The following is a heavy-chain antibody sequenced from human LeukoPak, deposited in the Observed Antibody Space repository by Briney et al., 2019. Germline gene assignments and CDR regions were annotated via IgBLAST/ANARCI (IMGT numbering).Heavy chain of an antibody. Sequence: PSETLSLTCSVAAGSCSNHCWSWVRPPAGKGLEWVGRIYSSGNTNYNTSLKSRATLSVDTSKRQFYLSLSSVNAGDTAVYYCSTIGSSGTGAFDYWGQGTLVTVSS. J-gene: IGHJ4*02. V-gene: IGHV4-4*07. D-gene: IGHD3-10*01. CDR2: IYSSGNT. CDR1: AGSCSNHC. CDR3: STIGSSGTGAFDY.